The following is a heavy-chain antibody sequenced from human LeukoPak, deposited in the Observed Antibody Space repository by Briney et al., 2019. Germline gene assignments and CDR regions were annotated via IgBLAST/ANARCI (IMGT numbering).Heavy chain of an antibody. CDR3: ARCSVVVPAAINWFDP. Sequence: ASVKVSCKASGYTFTDYYMHWVRQAPGQGLEWMGWMNPKNGGTNYAQKFRGRVIMTRDTSISTAYMELSRLTSDDTAVYYCARCSVVVPAAINWFDPWGQGTLVTVSS. CDR1: GYTFTDYY. J-gene: IGHJ5*02. CDR2: MNPKNGGT. V-gene: IGHV1-2*02. D-gene: IGHD2-2*01.